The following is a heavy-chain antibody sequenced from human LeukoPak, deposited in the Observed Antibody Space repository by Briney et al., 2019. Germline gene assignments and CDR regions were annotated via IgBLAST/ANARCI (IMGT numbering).Heavy chain of an antibody. CDR2: IYYSGST. CDR1: GGSISSYY. V-gene: IGHV4-59*07. CDR3: ARGGTSTDYYYYGMDV. Sequence: SDTLSLTCTVSGGSISSYYWSWLRQPPGRGREWIGYIYYSGSTNYNPSLKSRVTISVDTSKNQFSLKLSSVTAADTAVYYCARGGTSTDYYYYGMDVWGQGTTVTVSS. J-gene: IGHJ6*02. D-gene: IGHD6-6*01.